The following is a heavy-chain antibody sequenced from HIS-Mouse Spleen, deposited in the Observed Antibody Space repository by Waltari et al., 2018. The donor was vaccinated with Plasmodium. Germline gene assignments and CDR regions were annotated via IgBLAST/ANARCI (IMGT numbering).Heavy chain of an antibody. CDR2: IGTAGET. CDR3: ARGPTYSSSYYFDY. D-gene: IGHD6-6*01. Sequence: EVQLVESGGGLVQPGGSLRLSCAASGFTFSSYDMHWVRQATGKGLEWVSAIGTAGETYYPGYVKGLFTISRENAKNSLYLQMNSLRAGDTAVYYCARGPTYSSSYYFDYWGQGTLVTVSS. J-gene: IGHJ4*02. V-gene: IGHV3-13*01. CDR1: GFTFSSYD.